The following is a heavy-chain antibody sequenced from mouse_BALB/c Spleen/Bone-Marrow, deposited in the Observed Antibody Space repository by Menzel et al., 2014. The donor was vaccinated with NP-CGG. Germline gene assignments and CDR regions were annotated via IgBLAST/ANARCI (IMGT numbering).Heavy chain of an antibody. V-gene: IGHV14-3*02. CDR3: TRSGGNYDGAWFAT. CDR1: GFNIKDTY. D-gene: IGHD2-4*01. Sequence: LVESGAALVQPGASVKLSCTTSGFNIKDTYIHWVKQRPEQGLEWIGRIDPAKGNTKFVPKFQGKATVTADTSSNTAYLHLSSLTSEDTAGDYWTRSGGNYDGAWFATGAKGLWSLSLQ. J-gene: IGHJ3*01. CDR2: IDPAKGNT.